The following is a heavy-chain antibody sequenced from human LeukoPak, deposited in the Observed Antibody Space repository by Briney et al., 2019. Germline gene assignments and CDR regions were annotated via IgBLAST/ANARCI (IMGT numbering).Heavy chain of an antibody. CDR3: ARDLGGSFDY. V-gene: IGHV4-39*07. CDR2: IYYSGST. D-gene: IGHD3-10*01. CDR1: GYSISSSSYY. Sequence: PSETLSLTCSVSGYSISSSSYYWGWIRQPPGKGPEWIGSIYYSGSTYYNPSLKSRVTISVDTSKNQFSLKLSSVTAADTAVYYCARDLGGSFDYWGQGTLVTVSS. J-gene: IGHJ4*02.